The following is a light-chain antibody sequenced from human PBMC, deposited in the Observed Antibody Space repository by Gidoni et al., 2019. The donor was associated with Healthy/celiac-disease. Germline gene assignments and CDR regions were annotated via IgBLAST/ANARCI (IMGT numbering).Light chain of an antibody. Sequence: QSVLTQPPSVSGAPGQRVTISCTGSSSNIGAGYDVHWYQRLPGTAPKPLIYGNSNRPSEVPDRFSGSKSGTSASLAITGLQAEDEADYYCQSYDSSLSAYVFGTGTKVTVL. V-gene: IGLV1-40*01. CDR1: SSNIGAGYD. CDR2: GNS. J-gene: IGLJ1*01. CDR3: QSYDSSLSAYV.